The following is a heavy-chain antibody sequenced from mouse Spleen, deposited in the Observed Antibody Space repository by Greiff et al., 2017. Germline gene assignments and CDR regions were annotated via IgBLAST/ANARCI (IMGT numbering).Heavy chain of an antibody. CDR2: INPSSGYT. J-gene: IGHJ2*01. D-gene: IGHD2-5*01. CDR3: ARSYSNYVYYFDY. V-gene: IGHV1-4*01. Sequence: QVHVKQSGAELARPGASVKMSCKASGYTFTSYTMHWVKQRPGQGLEWIGYINPSSGYTKYNQKFKDKATLTADKSSSTAYMQLSSLTSEDSAVYYCARSYSNYVYYFDYWGQGTTLTVSS. CDR1: GYTFTSYT.